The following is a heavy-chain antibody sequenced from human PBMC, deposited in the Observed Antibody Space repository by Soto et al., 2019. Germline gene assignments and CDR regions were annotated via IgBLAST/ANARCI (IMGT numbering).Heavy chain of an antibody. V-gene: IGHV1-69*01. D-gene: IGHD6-6*01. CDR2: IVPVFGTP. Sequence: QVQLVQSGXEVKEPGSSVKVSCKVSGGVFSNYALXXVRQAXGLGLXWVGGIVPVFGTPNYAPKFQDRVTVTADESTRTGYMELSSLTSEDTAMYYCARARLSNGXPNXXFFYGLDVWGQGTTVTVSS. CDR1: GGVFSNYA. J-gene: IGHJ6*02. CDR3: ARARLSNGXPNXXFFYGLDV.